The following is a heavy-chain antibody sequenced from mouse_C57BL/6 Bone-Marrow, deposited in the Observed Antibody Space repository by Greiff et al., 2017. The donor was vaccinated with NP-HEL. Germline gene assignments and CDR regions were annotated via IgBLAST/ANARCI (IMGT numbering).Heavy chain of an antibody. CDR2: FYPGSGSI. CDR3: ARHEEAYYSIFAWFAY. J-gene: IGHJ3*01. D-gene: IGHD2-5*01. CDR1: GYTFTEYT. Sequence: VQGVESGAELVKPGASVKLSCKASGYTFTEYTIHWVKQRSGQGLEWIGWFYPGSGSIKYNEKFKDKATLTADKSSSTVYMELSRLTSEDSAVYFCARHEEAYYSIFAWFAYWGQGTLVTVSA. V-gene: IGHV1-62-2*01.